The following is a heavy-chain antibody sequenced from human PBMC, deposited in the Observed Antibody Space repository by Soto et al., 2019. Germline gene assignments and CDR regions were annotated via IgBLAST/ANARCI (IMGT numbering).Heavy chain of an antibody. CDR3: VRESVASGPNYFDT. D-gene: IGHD6-6*01. Sequence: SETLSLTCSVSGGTITSGRSSWNWIRQSPGKGLEWIAYIYHSGSTYYNPSLKSRVTISVDRSENQFSLKLISVTAADTAVYYCVRESVASGPNYFDTWGPGTLVTVSS. CDR2: IYHSGST. J-gene: IGHJ5*02. CDR1: GGTITSGRSS. V-gene: IGHV4-30-2*06.